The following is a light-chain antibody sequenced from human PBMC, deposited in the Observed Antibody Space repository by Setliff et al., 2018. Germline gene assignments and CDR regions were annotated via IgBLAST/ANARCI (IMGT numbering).Light chain of an antibody. CDR1: SSDVGGYNY. V-gene: IGLV2-14*03. CDR3: SSYAGSSTLYV. CDR2: DVS. Sequence: QSALPQPASVSGSPGQSITISCTGTSSDVGGYNYVSWYQQHPGKAPKLMIYDVSNRPSGVSNRFSGSKSANTASLTISGLQAEDEADYYCSSYAGSSTLYVFGTGTKVTVL. J-gene: IGLJ1*01.